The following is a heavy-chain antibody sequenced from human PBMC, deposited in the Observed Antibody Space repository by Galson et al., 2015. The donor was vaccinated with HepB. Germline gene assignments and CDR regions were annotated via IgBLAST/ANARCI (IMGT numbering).Heavy chain of an antibody. D-gene: IGHD4-23*01. CDR2: ISAYNGNR. CDR1: GYTFTSYL. CDR3: ARGTTVVGTYYYMDV. V-gene: IGHV1-18*01. J-gene: IGHJ6*03. Sequence: SVKVSCKAFGYTFTSYLISWVRRAPGQGLEGMGWISAYNGNRNYAQKLQGRVTMTTDTSTSTAYMELRSLRSDDTAMYYCARGTTVVGTYYYMDVWGKGTTVTVSS.